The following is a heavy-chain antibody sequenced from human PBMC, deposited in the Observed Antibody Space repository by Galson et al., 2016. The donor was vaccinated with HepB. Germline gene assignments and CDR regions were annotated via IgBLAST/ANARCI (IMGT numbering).Heavy chain of an antibody. D-gene: IGHD4-17*01. CDR1: GLGFRTYN. CDR2: ISSSSDYI. V-gene: IGHV3-21*06. Sequence: SLRLSCAASGLGFRTYNLNWVRQAPGKGLEWVASISSSSDYIYYADSLKGRFTISRDNAKNSLFLQMNSLRADDTAVYYCARDVFDYGVRFDPWGQGTLVTVSS. CDR3: ARDVFDYGVRFDP. J-gene: IGHJ5*02.